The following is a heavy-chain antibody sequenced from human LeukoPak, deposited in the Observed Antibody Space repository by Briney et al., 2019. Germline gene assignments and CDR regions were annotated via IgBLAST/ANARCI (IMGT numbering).Heavy chain of an antibody. CDR1: GYTFIGYY. V-gene: IGHV1-2*02. D-gene: IGHD1-1*01. CDR3: ARDRGTWNDDGFDY. CDR2: INPNSGDT. J-gene: IGHJ4*02. Sequence: ASVKVSCKASGYTFIGYYLHWVRQAPGQGLEWMGWINPNSGDTNYAQKFQGRVTMTRDTSISTAYMELSSLRSDDTAVYYCARDRGTWNDDGFDYWGQGTLVTVSS.